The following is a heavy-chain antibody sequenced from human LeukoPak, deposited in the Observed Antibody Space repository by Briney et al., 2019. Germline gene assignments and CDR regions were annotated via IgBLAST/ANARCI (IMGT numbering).Heavy chain of an antibody. Sequence: GGSLRLSCTASGFTFSRYAMSWVRQAPGKGLEWVSSINADSSITFYAGSVKGRFTISRDNSKNKVDLQMNSLRAEDSAQYFCAKDPGGGATIDSWGQGVVVSVS. V-gene: IGHV3-23*01. J-gene: IGHJ4*02. CDR2: INADSSIT. CDR3: AKDPGGGATIDS. CDR1: GFTFSRYA. D-gene: IGHD5-24*01.